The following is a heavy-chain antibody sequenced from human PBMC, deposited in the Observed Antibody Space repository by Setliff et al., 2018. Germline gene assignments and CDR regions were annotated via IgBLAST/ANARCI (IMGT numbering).Heavy chain of an antibody. CDR1: GASIGSHN. CDR2: IYTSGDT. V-gene: IGHV4-4*07. CDR3: ARDRVIVGPGRRGYYFDY. D-gene: IGHD1-26*01. Sequence: SETLSLTCTVSGASIGSHNWIWIRQPAGKGLEWIGRIYTSGDTNYNPSLKNRVIMSVDTSKNQISLILSSVTAADTAVYYCARDRVIVGPGRRGYYFDYWGQGTLGTVSS. J-gene: IGHJ4*02.